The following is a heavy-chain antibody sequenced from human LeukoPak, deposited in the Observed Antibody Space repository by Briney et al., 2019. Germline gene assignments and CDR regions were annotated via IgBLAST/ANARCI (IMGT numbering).Heavy chain of an antibody. CDR2: INHSGST. CDR1: GGSFSGYY. J-gene: IGHJ3*02. V-gene: IGHV4-34*01. CDR3: ARVPAYCSSTSCCTDAFDI. D-gene: IGHD2-2*01. Sequence: PSETLSLTCAVYGGSFSGYYWSWIRQPPGKGLEWIGEINHSGSTNYNPSLKSRVTISVETSKNQFSLKLSSVTAADTAVYYCARVPAYCSSTSCCTDAFDIWGQGTMVTVSS.